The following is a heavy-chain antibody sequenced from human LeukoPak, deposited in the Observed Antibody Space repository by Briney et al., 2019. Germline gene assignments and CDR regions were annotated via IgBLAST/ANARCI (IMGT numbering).Heavy chain of an antibody. CDR3: ARDRVDSSGLWRFDP. V-gene: IGHV3-30-3*01. CDR1: GFTFSSYA. D-gene: IGHD3-22*01. CDR2: ISYDGSKK. J-gene: IGHJ5*02. Sequence: GGSLRLSCAASGFTFSSYAMHWVRQAPGKGLEWVAVISYDGSKKYYADSVKGRFTISRDNSKNTLYLQMNSLRTEDTAVYYCARDRVDSSGLWRFDPWGQGTLVTVSS.